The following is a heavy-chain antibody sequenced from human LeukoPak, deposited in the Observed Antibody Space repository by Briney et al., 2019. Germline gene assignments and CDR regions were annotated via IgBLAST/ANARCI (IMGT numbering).Heavy chain of an antibody. V-gene: IGHV3-23*01. Sequence: PGGSLRLSCAASGFSFSSYAMSWVRQAPGMGLEWVSTTSGTGGYIYYADSVKGRFTISRDNSKNTVFLQMNSLRAEDTAVYYCAKLGSGYSYGYIDYWGQGTLVTVSS. CDR1: GFSFSSYA. CDR3: AKLGSGYSYGYIDY. CDR2: TSGTGGYI. J-gene: IGHJ4*02. D-gene: IGHD5-18*01.